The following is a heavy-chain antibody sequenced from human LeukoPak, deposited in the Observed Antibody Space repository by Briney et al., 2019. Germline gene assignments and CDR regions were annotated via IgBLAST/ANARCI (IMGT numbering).Heavy chain of an antibody. CDR1: GASISSSY. D-gene: IGHD5-18*01. J-gene: IGHJ5*02. CDR3: ARDRLLAALIPGNWFDP. CDR2: ILTTGTT. V-gene: IGHV4-4*07. Sequence: SETLSLTCTVSGASISSSYWSWLRPPAGKGLEWIGRILTTGTTDYNPSLKSRVTISLDFSNNQFSLKMRSVTAADTAVYYCARDRLLAALIPGNWFDPWGQGILVTVSS.